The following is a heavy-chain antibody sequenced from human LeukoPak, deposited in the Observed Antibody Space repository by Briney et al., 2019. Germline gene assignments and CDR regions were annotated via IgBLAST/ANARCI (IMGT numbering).Heavy chain of an antibody. Sequence: GGSLRLSCAASGFTFSNYRMNWVRQAPGKGLEWVSLIYSRGGTSYADSVKGRFTISRDSSKNTLFLQMNSLRVEDTAVYYCARDPPGIAASGTYYWGQGTLVTVSS. CDR3: ARDPPGIAASGTYY. V-gene: IGHV3-53*01. D-gene: IGHD6-13*01. CDR2: IYSRGGT. CDR1: GFTFSNYR. J-gene: IGHJ4*02.